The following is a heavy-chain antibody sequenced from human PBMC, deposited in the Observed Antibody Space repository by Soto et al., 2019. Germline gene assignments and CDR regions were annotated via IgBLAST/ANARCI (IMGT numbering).Heavy chain of an antibody. CDR2: ISGSGGSA. J-gene: IGHJ3*01. D-gene: IGHD6-19*01. CDR1: GFTFSNYA. V-gene: IGHV3-23*01. Sequence: GGSLRLSCAASGFTFSNYAMNWVRQAAGMGLEWVSVISGSGGSADYADSVQGRFTISRDNSKNTLYLQMNSLRAEDTAIYYCVREGSGWYSRGSLDFWGRGTMVTISS. CDR3: VREGSGWYSRGSLDF.